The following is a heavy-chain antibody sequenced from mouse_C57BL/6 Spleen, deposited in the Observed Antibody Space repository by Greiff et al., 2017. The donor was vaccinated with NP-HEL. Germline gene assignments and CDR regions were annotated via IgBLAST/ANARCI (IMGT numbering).Heavy chain of an antibody. D-gene: IGHD1-1*01. Sequence: QVQLQQPGAELVKPGASVKLSCKASGYTFTSYWMHWVKQRPGRGLEWIGRIDPTYGGTQYNEKFTGKATLTVDKPSSTAYMQLSILTVEDYAVVYCAMFYGSSYVWDFAVWGTGTTVTVSS. V-gene: IGHV1-72*01. J-gene: IGHJ1*03. CDR1: GYTFTSYW. CDR3: AMFYGSSYVWDFAV. CDR2: IDPTYGGT.